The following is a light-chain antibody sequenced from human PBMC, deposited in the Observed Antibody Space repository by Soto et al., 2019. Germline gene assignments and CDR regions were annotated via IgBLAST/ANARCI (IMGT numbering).Light chain of an antibody. CDR3: ALYLGGGITV. CDR2: STN. V-gene: IGLV8-61*01. Sequence: QAVVTQEPSISVSPGGTVTLTCDLTSGSVSFTSYPSWFQQTPGQAPRTLIYSTNTRSSGVSDRFSGSILGSKAALTITGAQAADESHYYCALYLGGGITVFGGGTQLTVL. CDR1: SGSVSFTSY. J-gene: IGLJ3*02.